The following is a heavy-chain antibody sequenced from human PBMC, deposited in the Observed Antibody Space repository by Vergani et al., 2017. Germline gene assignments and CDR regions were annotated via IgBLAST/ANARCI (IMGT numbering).Heavy chain of an antibody. D-gene: IGHD2-15*01. CDR2: IIPILGIA. V-gene: IGHV1-69*04. CDR3: ATAAENVVVVAHEINMNAFDI. CDR1: GGTFSSYA. Sequence: QVQLVQSGAEVKKPGASVKVSCKASGGTFSSYAISWVRQAPGQGLEWMGRIIPILGIANYAQKFQGRVTITADKSTSTAYMELSSLRSEDTAVYYCATAAENVVVVAHEINMNAFDIWGQGTMVTVSS. J-gene: IGHJ3*02.